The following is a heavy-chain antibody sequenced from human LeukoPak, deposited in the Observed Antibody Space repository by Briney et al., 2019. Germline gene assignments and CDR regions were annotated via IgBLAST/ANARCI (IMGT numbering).Heavy chain of an antibody. CDR3: AKAPVTTCRGAFCYPFDY. CDR2: ISDTGNT. V-gene: IGHV3-23*01. D-gene: IGHD2-15*01. J-gene: IGHJ4*02. CDR1: GFTLSSYA. Sequence: PGGSLRLSCAASGFTLSSYAMSWVRQAPGKGLEWVSAISDTGNTYHADSVKGRFTISRDSSKHTLFLQMNRLRPEDAAVYYCAKAPVTTCRGAFCYPFDYWGLGTLVTVSS.